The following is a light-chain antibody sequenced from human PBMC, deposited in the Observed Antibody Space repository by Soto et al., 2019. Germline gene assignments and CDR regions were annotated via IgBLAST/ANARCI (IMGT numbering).Light chain of an antibody. CDR2: KAS. J-gene: IGKJ2*02. CDR1: QSISDW. Sequence: DIQMTQSPSTLSASVGDRVTITCRASQSISDWSAWYQQQPGKAPKLLIYKASSLESGVPSRFSGSGSGTEFTLTISSLQPDDFAPYYCQQYNSYPWTFGQGTKLEIK. CDR3: QQYNSYPWT. V-gene: IGKV1-5*03.